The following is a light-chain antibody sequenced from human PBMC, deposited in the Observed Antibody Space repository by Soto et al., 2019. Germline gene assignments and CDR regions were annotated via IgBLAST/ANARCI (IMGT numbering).Light chain of an antibody. CDR1: SSDVGAYNY. J-gene: IGLJ1*01. CDR2: DVS. Sequence: QSVLTQPASVSASPGQSITISCTVTSSDVGAYNYVSWYQQRPGKAPKLMIYDVSNRPSGASNRFSGSKSGNTASLTISGLQAEDEADYYCSSYTRTSTYVFGAGTKVTVL. V-gene: IGLV2-14*01. CDR3: SSYTRTSTYV.